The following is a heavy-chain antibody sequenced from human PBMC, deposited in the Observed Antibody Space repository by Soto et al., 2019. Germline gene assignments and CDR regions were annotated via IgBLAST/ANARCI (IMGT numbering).Heavy chain of an antibody. J-gene: IGHJ6*02. V-gene: IGHV3-30*18. Sequence: LSCAASGFTFSSYGMHWVRQAPGKGLEWVAVISYDGSNKYYADSVKGRFTISRDNSKNTLYLQMNSLRAEDTAVYYCAKDLLGPGRAYGMDVWGQGTTVTVSS. CDR3: AKDLLGPGRAYGMDV. CDR1: GFTFSSYG. D-gene: IGHD7-27*01. CDR2: ISYDGSNK.